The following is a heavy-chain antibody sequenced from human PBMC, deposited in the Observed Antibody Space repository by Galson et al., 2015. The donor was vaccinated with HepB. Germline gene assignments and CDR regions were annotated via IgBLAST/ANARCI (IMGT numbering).Heavy chain of an antibody. CDR1: GYTFTSYG. Sequence: QSGAEVKKPGASVKVSCKASGYTFTSYGISWVRQAPGQGLEWMGWISAYNGNTNYAQKLQGRVTMTTDTSTSTAYMELRSLRSDDTAVYYCASTLERYSSSSRAFDIWGQGTMVTVSS. J-gene: IGHJ3*02. CDR3: ASTLERYSSSSRAFDI. V-gene: IGHV1-18*04. CDR2: ISAYNGNT. D-gene: IGHD6-6*01.